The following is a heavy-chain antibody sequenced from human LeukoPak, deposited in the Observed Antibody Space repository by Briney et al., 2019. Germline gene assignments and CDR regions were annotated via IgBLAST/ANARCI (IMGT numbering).Heavy chain of an antibody. D-gene: IGHD1-26*01. Sequence: PGGSLRLSCAASGFTFSNFAMTWVRQAPGKGLEWVSSIVGSSSTYYADSLKGRFTISRDNAKNSLYLQMNSLRAEDTAVYYCARRGAGSSRDYWGQGTLVTVSS. V-gene: IGHV3-21*01. CDR3: ARRGAGSSRDY. CDR2: IVGSSST. CDR1: GFTFSNFA. J-gene: IGHJ4*02.